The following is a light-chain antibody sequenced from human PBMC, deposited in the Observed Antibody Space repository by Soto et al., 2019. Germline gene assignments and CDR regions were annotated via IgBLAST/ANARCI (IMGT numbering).Light chain of an antibody. Sequence: QYALTQPASVSGSPGQSITISCTGTSSDVGGYNYVSWYQQHPGKAPKLMIYDVSNRPSGVSNRFSGSKSGNTASLTISGLQAEDEADYYCSSYTSSSTYVVFGGGTKVTFL. V-gene: IGLV2-14*01. CDR1: SSDVGGYNY. CDR3: SSYTSSSTYVV. J-gene: IGLJ2*01. CDR2: DVS.